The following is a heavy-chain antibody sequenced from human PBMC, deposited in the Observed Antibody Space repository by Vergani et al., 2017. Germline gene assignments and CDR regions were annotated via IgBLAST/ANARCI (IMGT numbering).Heavy chain of an antibody. CDR3: NLGGYYDDDMDV. CDR2: INPSGGST. V-gene: IGHV1-46*01. J-gene: IGHJ6*03. CDR1: GYTFTSSY. Sequence: QVQLVQSGAEVKKPGASVKVSCKASGYTFTSSYMHWVRQAPGQGLEWMGIINPSGGSTSYAQKFQGRVTMTRDTSTITVYMGLSSRRSEDTAVYYCNLGGYYDDDMDVWGKGTTVTVS.